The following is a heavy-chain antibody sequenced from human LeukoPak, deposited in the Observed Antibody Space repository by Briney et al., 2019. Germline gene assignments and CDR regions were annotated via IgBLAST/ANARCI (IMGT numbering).Heavy chain of an antibody. Sequence: PGGSLRLSCAASGFTFSSYWMSWVRQAPGKGLEWVANIKQDGSEKYYVDSVKGRFTISRDNAKNSLYLQMNSLRAKDTAVYYCARVPGLGGSYHFDYWGQGTLVTVSS. CDR3: ARVPGLGGSYHFDY. V-gene: IGHV3-7*01. D-gene: IGHD1-26*01. CDR2: IKQDGSEK. CDR1: GFTFSSYW. J-gene: IGHJ4*02.